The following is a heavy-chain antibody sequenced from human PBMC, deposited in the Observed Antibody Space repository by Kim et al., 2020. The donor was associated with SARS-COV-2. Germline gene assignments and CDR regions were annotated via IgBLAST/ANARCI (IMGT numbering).Heavy chain of an antibody. J-gene: IGHJ5*02. CDR3: AVGAAPGA. CDR1: GFTFSSYW. D-gene: IGHD6-13*01. V-gene: IGHV3-7*03. Sequence: GGSLRLSCAVSGFTFSSYWMSWVRQAPGKGLEWVANIKQDGSEKYYVDSVKGRFTISRDNAKNSLYLQMNSLRAEDTAMYYCAVGAAPGAWGQGTLVTVSS. CDR2: IKQDGSEK.